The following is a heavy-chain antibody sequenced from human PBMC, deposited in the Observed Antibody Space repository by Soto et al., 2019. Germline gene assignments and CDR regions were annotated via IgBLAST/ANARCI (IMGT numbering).Heavy chain of an antibody. CDR3: ARHEAGWYLES. V-gene: IGHV4-39*01. CDR1: RGSISSGTNY. J-gene: IGHJ4*02. D-gene: IGHD6-25*01. CDR2: IYYSVST. Sequence: SETLSLTCTVSRGSISSGTNYCAWIRQPPGKGLEWIANIYYSVSTFYNPSLKSRVTISLDTSKNQFSLKLRSVTAADPAVYYCARHEAGWYLESWGQETMVTVSS.